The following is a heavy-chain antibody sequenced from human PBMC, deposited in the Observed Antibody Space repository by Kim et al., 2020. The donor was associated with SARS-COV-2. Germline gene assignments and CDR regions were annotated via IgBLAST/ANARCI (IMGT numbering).Heavy chain of an antibody. CDR3: ARGDQLRYFDPEEEYYDYGMDV. V-gene: IGHV4-31*03. CDR2: IYYSGST. Sequence: SETLSLTCTVSGGSISSGGYYWSWIRQHPGKGLEWIGYIYYSGSTYYNPSLKSRVTISVDTSKNQFSLKLSSVTAADTAVYYCARGDQLRYFDPEEEYYDYGMDVWGQGTTVTVSS. CDR1: GGSISSGGYY. D-gene: IGHD3-9*01. J-gene: IGHJ6*02.